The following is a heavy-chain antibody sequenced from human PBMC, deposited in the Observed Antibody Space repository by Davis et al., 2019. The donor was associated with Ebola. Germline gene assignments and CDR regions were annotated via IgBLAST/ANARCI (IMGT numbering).Heavy chain of an antibody. Sequence: SCAAPGFPFDDHAMHWVRQAPRKGLEWVSGISWNSGSIGYADSVKGRFTISRHNAKNSLYPQMNSLRAEDTALYYCANDFFGVVSGPSDYWGQGTLVTVSS. CDR2: ISWNSGSI. D-gene: IGHD3-3*01. J-gene: IGHJ4*02. CDR3: ANDFFGVVSGPSDY. CDR1: GFPFDDHA. V-gene: IGHV3-9*01.